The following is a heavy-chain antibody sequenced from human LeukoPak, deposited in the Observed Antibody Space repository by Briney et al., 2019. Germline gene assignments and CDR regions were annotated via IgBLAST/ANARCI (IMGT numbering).Heavy chain of an antibody. J-gene: IGHJ4*02. Sequence: SGGSLRPSCAASELTFGSYSMNWFGKAPGKGLEWVSSISSSSSYIYYADSVKGRFTISRDNAKNSLYLQMNSLRAEDTAVYYCARDSYSGSYGYWGQGTLVTVSS. CDR2: ISSSSSYI. V-gene: IGHV3-21*01. D-gene: IGHD1-26*01. CDR1: ELTFGSYS. CDR3: ARDSYSGSYGY.